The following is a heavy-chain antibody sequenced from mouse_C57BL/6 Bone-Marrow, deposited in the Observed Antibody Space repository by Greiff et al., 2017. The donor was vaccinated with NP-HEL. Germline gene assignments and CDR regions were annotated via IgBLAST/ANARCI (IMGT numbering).Heavy chain of an antibody. D-gene: IGHD1-1*01. Sequence: DVKLQESGTVLARPGASVKMSCKTSGYTFTSYWMHWVKQRPGQGLEWIGAIYPGTSDTSYNQKFKGKAKLTAVTSASTAYMELSSLTNEDSAVYYCTRSFGSSPWFAYWGQGTLVTVSA. CDR3: TRSFGSSPWFAY. V-gene: IGHV1-5*01. CDR1: GYTFTSYW. CDR2: IYPGTSDT. J-gene: IGHJ3*01.